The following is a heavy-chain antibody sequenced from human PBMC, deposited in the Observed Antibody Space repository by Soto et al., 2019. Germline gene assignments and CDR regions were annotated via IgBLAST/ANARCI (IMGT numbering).Heavy chain of an antibody. V-gene: IGHV1-46*04. CDR1: GYTFTNYY. CDR2: INPSARSA. J-gene: IGHJ4*02. CDR3: ARDNSAANGGLDH. D-gene: IGHD1-1*01. Sequence: ASVKVSYKASGYTFTNYYLHWVRQAPGQGLEWVGMINPSARSASYAQKLRGRLTMDRDTSTTTVYMELSRLTSEDTAVYYCARDNSAANGGLDHWGLGTLVTV.